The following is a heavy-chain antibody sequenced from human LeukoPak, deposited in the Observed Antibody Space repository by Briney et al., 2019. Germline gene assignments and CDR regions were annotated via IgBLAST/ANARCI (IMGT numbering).Heavy chain of an antibody. D-gene: IGHD6-19*01. Sequence: GGSLRLSCAASGFTFSSYAMHWVRQAPGKGLEWVAVISYDGSNKYYADSMKGRFTISRDNSKNTLYLQMNSLRAEDTAVYYCASAWSSSGWAFQHWGQGTLVTVSS. CDR2: ISYDGSNK. J-gene: IGHJ1*01. CDR1: GFTFSSYA. CDR3: ASAWSSSGWAFQH. V-gene: IGHV3-30*04.